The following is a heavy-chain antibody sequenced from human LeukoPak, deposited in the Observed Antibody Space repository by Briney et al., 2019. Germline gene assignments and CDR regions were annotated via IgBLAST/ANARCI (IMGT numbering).Heavy chain of an antibody. CDR1: GFTFSTNY. V-gene: IGHV3-53*01. CDR2: IYSGGST. J-gene: IGHJ6*03. Sequence: GGSLRLSCAASGFTFSTNYMSWVRQAPGKGLEGVSLIYSGGSTYYADSVKGRFTISRDNSKNTLYLQMNSLIAEDTAVYYCARDVAEDYYYYYNDVWGKGTTVTVSS. CDR3: ARDVAEDYYYYYNDV.